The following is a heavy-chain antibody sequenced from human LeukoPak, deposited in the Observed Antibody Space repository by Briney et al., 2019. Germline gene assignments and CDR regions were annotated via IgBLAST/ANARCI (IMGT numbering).Heavy chain of an antibody. J-gene: IGHJ4*02. Sequence: GGSLRLSCAASGFTFSSYAMSWVRQAPGKGLEWVSAISGSGGSTYYADSVKGRFTISRDNAKNSLYLQMNSLRAEDTAVYYCARDTYSSGYYNFDYWGQGTLVTVSS. CDR2: ISGSGGST. D-gene: IGHD3-22*01. CDR3: ARDTYSSGYYNFDY. V-gene: IGHV3-23*01. CDR1: GFTFSSYA.